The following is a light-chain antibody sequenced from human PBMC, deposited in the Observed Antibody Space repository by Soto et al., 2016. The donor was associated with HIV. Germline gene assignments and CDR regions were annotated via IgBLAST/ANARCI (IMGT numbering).Light chain of an antibody. V-gene: IGKV1-39*01. CDR1: QPVSKY. CDR2: AAS. Sequence: DIQMAQSPSPLSASVGDRVTITCRASQPVSKYLNWYQQKPGKAPKLLIYAASTLQSGVPSRFSGGGSGTDFILTIANLQPEDFATYYCQQYNSYRTFGQGTKVEIK. CDR3: QQYNSYRT. J-gene: IGKJ1*01.